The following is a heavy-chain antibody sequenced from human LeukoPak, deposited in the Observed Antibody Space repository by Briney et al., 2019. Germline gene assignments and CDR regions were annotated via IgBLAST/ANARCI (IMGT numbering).Heavy chain of an antibody. CDR1: GGTFSSYA. CDR2: ISAYNGNT. J-gene: IGHJ6*03. Sequence: GASVKVSCKASGGTFSSYAISWVRQAPGQGLEWMGRISAYNGNTNYAQKLQGRVTMTTDTSTSTAYMELRSLRSDDTAVYYCARGRCSSTSSCYYYYMDVWGKGTTVTVSS. D-gene: IGHD2-2*01. CDR3: ARGRCSSTSSCYYYYMDV. V-gene: IGHV1-18*01.